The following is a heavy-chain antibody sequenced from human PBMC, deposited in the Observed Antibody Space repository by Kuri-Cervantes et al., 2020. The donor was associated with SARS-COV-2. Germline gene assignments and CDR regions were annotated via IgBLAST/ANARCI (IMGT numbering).Heavy chain of an antibody. D-gene: IGHD3-3*01. V-gene: IGHV3-7*01. J-gene: IGHJ4*02. CDR1: GFILSNYW. Sequence: GGSLRLSCAASGFILSNYWMSWVRQAPGKGLEWVANIKQDGSEEFYVDSVKGRFTVSRDNAKNSLFLQMNSLRAEDTAVYYCARASFDCWSGYYTGYYFDYWGQGSLVTVSS. CDR2: IKQDGSEE. CDR3: ARASFDCWSGYYTGYYFDY.